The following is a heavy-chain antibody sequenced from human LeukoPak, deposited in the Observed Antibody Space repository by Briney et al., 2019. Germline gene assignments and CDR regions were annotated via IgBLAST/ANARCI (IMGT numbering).Heavy chain of an antibody. CDR1: GFTFSTSL. J-gene: IGHJ4*02. CDR2: INDDGSTT. D-gene: IGHD1-26*01. Sequence: GGSLRLSCAASGFTFSTSLMHWVRQAPGKGLVWVSRINDDGSTTTHADSVKGRFTISRDNAKNTLYLEMNSLRAEDTAVYYCARALGSPLDYWGQGTLVTVSS. CDR3: ARALGSPLDY. V-gene: IGHV3-74*01.